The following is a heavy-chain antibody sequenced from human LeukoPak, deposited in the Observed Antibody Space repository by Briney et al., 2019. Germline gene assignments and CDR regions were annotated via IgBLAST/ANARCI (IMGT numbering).Heavy chain of an antibody. J-gene: IGHJ4*02. D-gene: IGHD3-10*01. Sequence: SETVSLTCAVYGGSFSGYYWSWIRQPPGKGLEWIGEINHSGSTNYNPSLKSRVTISVDTSKNQFSLKLSSVTAADTAVYYCARRRVVRGVIWVYFDYWGQGTLVTVSS. V-gene: IGHV4-34*01. CDR1: GGSFSGYY. CDR3: ARRRVVRGVIWVYFDY. CDR2: INHSGST.